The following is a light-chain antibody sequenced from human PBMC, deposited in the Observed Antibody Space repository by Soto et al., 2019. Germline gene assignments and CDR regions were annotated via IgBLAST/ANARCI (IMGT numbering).Light chain of an antibody. V-gene: IGLV2-14*01. Sequence: QSALTQPASVSGSPGQSITISCTGTSNDIGGYNYVSWYQQHPGEAPKLIIYEVSNRPSGVSNRFSGSESDNTASLTITGLQAEDEASYYCSSYTITHIPVIFGGGTQLTVL. CDR3: SSYTITHIPVI. J-gene: IGLJ2*01. CDR2: EVS. CDR1: SNDIGGYNY.